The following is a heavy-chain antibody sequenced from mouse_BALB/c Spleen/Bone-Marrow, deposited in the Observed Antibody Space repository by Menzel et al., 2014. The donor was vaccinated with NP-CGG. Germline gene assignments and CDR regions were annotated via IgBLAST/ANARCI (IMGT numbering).Heavy chain of an antibody. D-gene: IGHD1-1*01. CDR3: ARNYYYGSSWSAMDY. CDR1: SYTFTSYW. V-gene: IGHV1-87*01. Sequence: QVQLQQPGAELARPGASVKLSCKASSYTFTSYWMHWVKQRPGQGLEWIGAIYPGDGDTRNTQKFKGKATLTADKSSSTAYMQLSSLASEDSAVYYCARNYYYGSSWSAMDYWGQGTSVTVSS. J-gene: IGHJ4*01. CDR2: IYPGDGDT.